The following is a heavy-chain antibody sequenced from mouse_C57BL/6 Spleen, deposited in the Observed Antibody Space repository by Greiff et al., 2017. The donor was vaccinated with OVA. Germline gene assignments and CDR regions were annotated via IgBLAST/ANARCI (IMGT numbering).Heavy chain of an antibody. V-gene: IGHV1-15*01. Sequence: VHLVESGAELVRPGASVTLSCKASGYTFTDYEMHWVKQTPVHGLEWIGAIDPETGGTAYNQKFKGKAILTADKSSSTAYMELRSLTSEDSAVYYCTRGDYARYFDYWGQGTTLTVSS. CDR2: IDPETGGT. CDR1: GYTFTDYE. CDR3: TRGDYARYFDY. J-gene: IGHJ2*01. D-gene: IGHD1-1*01.